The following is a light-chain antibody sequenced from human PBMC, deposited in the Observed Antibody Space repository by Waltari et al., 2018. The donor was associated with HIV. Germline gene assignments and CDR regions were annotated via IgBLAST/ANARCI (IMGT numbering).Light chain of an antibody. CDR3: SSYTSSSTVV. CDR2: DVS. CDR1: SSDVGGYNY. J-gene: IGLJ2*01. Sequence: QSALTQPASVSGSPGQSITISCTGTSSDVGGYNYVSWYQQHPGKAPKLMIYDVSIRPSGFSNRFSGSKSGNTASLTISGLRAEDRADYYCSSYTSSSTVVFGGGTKLTVL. V-gene: IGLV2-14*03.